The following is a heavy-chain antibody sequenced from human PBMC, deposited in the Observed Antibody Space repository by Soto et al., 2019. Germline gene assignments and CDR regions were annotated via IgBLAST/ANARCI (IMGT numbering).Heavy chain of an antibody. CDR3: ARDRVDGVVVPAAMWRETNWFEP. CDR1: GFTFSDYY. Sequence: TGGSLRLSCAASGFTFSDYYMSWIRQAPGKGLEWVSYISSSSSYTNYADSVKGRFTIPRDNAKNSLYLQMNSLRAEDTAVYYCARDRVDGVVVPAAMWRETNWFEPWGQGTLVTVSS. D-gene: IGHD2-2*01. CDR2: ISSSSSYT. J-gene: IGHJ5*02. V-gene: IGHV3-11*06.